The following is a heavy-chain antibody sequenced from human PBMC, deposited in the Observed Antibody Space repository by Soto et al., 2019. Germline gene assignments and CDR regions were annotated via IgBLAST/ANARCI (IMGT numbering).Heavy chain of an antibody. D-gene: IGHD2-21*02. J-gene: IGHJ3*02. CDR1: GFTFSSYA. Sequence: GGSLRLSCAASGFTFSSYAMSWVRQAPGKGLEWVSAISGSGGSTYYADSVKGRFTISRDNSKNTLYLQMNGLRAEDTAFYYCAKDRRGDPTNDAFDIWGQGTMVTVSS. V-gene: IGHV3-23*01. CDR2: ISGSGGST. CDR3: AKDRRGDPTNDAFDI.